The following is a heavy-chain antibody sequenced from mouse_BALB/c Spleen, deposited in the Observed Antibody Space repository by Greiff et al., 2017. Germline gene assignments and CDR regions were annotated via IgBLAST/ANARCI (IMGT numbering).Heavy chain of an antibody. D-gene: IGHD2-10*02. Sequence: EVKLMESGGGLVQPGGSRKLSCAASGFTFSSFGMHWVRQAPEKGLEWVAYISSGSSTIYYADTVKGRFTISRDNPKNTLFLQMTSLRSEDTAMYYCARWYGNYQPWFVYWGQGTLVTVSA. V-gene: IGHV5-17*02. CDR3: ARWYGNYQPWFVY. J-gene: IGHJ3*01. CDR1: GFTFSSFG. CDR2: ISSGSSTI.